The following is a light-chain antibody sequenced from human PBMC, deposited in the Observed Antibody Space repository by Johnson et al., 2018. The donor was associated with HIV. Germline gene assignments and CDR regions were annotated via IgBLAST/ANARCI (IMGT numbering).Light chain of an antibody. V-gene: IGLV1-51*02. CDR2: ENN. CDR3: GTWDSSLSAGGGNYV. CDR1: SSNIGNNY. J-gene: IGLJ1*01. Sequence: QPVLTQPPSVSAAPGQKVTISCSGSSSNIGNNYVSWYQQLPGTAPKLLIYENNKRPSGIPDRFSGSKSGTSATLGITGLQTGDEADYYCGTWDSSLSAGGGNYVFGTGTKVTVL.